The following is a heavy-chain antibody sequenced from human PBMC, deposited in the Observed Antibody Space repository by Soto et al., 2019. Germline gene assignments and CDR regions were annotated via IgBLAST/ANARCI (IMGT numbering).Heavy chain of an antibody. CDR2: ISYDESDK. V-gene: IGHV3-30*18. D-gene: IGHD5-18*01. J-gene: IGHJ6*02. CDR3: AKARIQLFLPFYQSYYGLHV. Sequence: GGSLRLSCAASRFTFSNYGMHWVRQAPGKGLEWVAFISYDESDKYYADSVKGRFTISRDNSKNTLFLQMNSLRTEDTAVYYCAKARIQLFLPFYQSYYGLHVCGPAPTVTVSS. CDR1: RFTFSNYG.